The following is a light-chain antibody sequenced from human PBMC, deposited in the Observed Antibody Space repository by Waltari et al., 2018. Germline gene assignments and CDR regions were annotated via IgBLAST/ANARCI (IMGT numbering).Light chain of an antibody. CDR2: TTS. CDR3: QQSYSTPPT. CDR1: QSVSRY. J-gene: IGKJ1*01. V-gene: IGKV1-39*01. Sequence: DIQMTQSPSSLSASLGYRVTISCRASQSVSRYLNWYQHKPGRAPKLLIYTTSNLQSGVPSRFSGSGSGTDFTLTISSLQPEDFGTYFCQQSYSTPPTFGQGTKVEIK.